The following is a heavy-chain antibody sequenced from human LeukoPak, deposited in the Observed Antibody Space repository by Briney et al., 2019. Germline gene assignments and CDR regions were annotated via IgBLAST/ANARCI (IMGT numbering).Heavy chain of an antibody. CDR3: ARGDASRDS. D-gene: IGHD3-22*01. CDR2: ISYDGSNK. CDR1: GFTFSSYA. V-gene: IGHV3-30*04. Sequence: GGSLRLSCAASGFTFSSYAMHWVRQAPGKGLEWVAVISYDGSNKYYADSVKGRFTISRDNSKNTLYLQMNSLRAEDTAVYSCARGDASRDSWGPGTLVTASS. J-gene: IGHJ4*01.